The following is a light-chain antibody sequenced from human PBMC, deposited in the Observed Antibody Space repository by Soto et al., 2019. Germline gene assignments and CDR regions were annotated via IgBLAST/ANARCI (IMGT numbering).Light chain of an antibody. CDR2: DSS. J-gene: IGKJ5*01. Sequence: EIVLTQSPATLSLSPGERATLSCRASQSISTFLAWYQHKPGQAPRLLIYDSSNRATGIPARFSGSGSGTDFTLTINSLEPEDFAVYFCQQRRNWPITFGQGTRLEIK. CDR1: QSISTF. V-gene: IGKV3-11*01. CDR3: QQRRNWPIT.